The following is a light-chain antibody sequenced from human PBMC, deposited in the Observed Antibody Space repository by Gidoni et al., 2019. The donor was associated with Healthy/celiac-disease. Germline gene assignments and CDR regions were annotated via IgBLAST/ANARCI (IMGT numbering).Light chain of an antibody. CDR1: QSVSSN. CDR3: QHYNNWPPRT. V-gene: IGKV3-15*01. CDR2: GAS. Sequence: ELGMTQYPATLSVSPGERATLSCRASQSVSSNLAWYQQKPGQAPRLLIYGASTRATGIPARFSGSGSGTEFTLTISSLQSEDFAVYYCQHYNNWPPRTFXXXTKVEIK. J-gene: IGKJ1*01.